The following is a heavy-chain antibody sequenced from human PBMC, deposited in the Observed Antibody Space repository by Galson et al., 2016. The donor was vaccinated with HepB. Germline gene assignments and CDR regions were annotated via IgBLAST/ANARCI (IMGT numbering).Heavy chain of an antibody. D-gene: IGHD3-10*01. V-gene: IGHV3-23*01. J-gene: IGHJ4*02. Sequence: SLRLSCAASGFTLSSYAMSWVRQAPGKGLEWVSAISGSGGSTFHADSVKGRFTISRDNSKNTLYLQMNSLRAEDTAVYYCAKDVRPYGSGSRPLYVDYWGQGTLVTVSS. CDR3: AKDVRPYGSGSRPLYVDY. CDR1: GFTLSSYA. CDR2: ISGSGGST.